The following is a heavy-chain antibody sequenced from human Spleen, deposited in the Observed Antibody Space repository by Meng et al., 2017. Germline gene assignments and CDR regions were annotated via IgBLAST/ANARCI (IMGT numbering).Heavy chain of an antibody. V-gene: IGHV3-21*01. D-gene: IGHD2-15*01. J-gene: IGHJ4*02. CDR1: GFTFSSYS. CDR3: ARGRVVVSAAPSDY. Sequence: EVQLVESGGGLVKPGGYLRLSCAGSGFTFSSYSMNWVRQAPGKGLEWVSSISSSSTYADSVKGRFTISRYNAKNSLYLQMDSLRAEDTAVYYCARGRVVVSAAPSDYWGQGTLVTVSS. CDR2: ISSSST.